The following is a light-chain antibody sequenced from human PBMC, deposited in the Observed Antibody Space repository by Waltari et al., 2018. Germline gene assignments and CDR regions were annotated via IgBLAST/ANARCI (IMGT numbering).Light chain of an antibody. CDR3: QQYGSSPPYT. CDR2: GAS. CDR1: QSVSKSY. V-gene: IGKV3-20*01. Sequence: EIVLTQSPGSLSLSPGERATLSCRASQSVSKSYLAWYQPKPGQAPRPRIYGASNRATSIPARFSGSGSGTDFTLTISRLEPEDFAVYYCQQYGSSPPYTFGQGTKLEIK. J-gene: IGKJ2*01.